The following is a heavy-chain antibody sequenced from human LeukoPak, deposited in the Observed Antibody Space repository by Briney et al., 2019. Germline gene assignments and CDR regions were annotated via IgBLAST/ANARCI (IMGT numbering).Heavy chain of an antibody. Sequence: ASVKVSCKASGYTFTSYDINWVRQATGQGLEWMGWMNPNSGNTGYAQKFQGRVTITRNTSISTAYMELRSLRSDDTAVYYCARGVVGVVIDYFDYWGQGTLVTVSS. CDR1: GYTFTSYD. CDR3: ARGVVGVVIDYFDY. D-gene: IGHD3-3*01. J-gene: IGHJ4*02. V-gene: IGHV1-8*01. CDR2: MNPNSGNT.